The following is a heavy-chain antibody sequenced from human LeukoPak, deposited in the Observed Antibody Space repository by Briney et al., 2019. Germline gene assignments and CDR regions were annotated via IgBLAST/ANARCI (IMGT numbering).Heavy chain of an antibody. V-gene: IGHV3-7*01. CDR2: IKQDGSEK. J-gene: IGHJ4*02. CDR1: GFTFSSYW. Sequence: GGSLRLSCAASGFTFSSYWMSWVRQAPGKGLEWVANIKQDGSEKYYVDSVKGRFTISRDNAKNSLYLQVNSLRAEDTAVYYCARGGFLEWLPTHYWGQGTLVTVSS. CDR3: ARGGFLEWLPTHY. D-gene: IGHD3-3*01.